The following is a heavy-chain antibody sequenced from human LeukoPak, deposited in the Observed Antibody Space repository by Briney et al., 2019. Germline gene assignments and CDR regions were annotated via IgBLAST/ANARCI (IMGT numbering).Heavy chain of an antibody. CDR3: AKTPNQWLARDYFDY. CDR2: ISGSGGST. Sequence: QPGGSLRLSCAASGFTFSSYAMSWVRQAPGKGLEWVSAISGSGGSTYYADSVKGRFTISRDNSKNTLYLQMNGLRAEDTAVYYCAKTPNQWLARDYFDYWGQGTLVTVSS. V-gene: IGHV3-23*01. J-gene: IGHJ4*02. CDR1: GFTFSSYA. D-gene: IGHD6-19*01.